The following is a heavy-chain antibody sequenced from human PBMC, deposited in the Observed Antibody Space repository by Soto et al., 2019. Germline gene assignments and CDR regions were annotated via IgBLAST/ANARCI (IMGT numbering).Heavy chain of an antibody. CDR1: GFSINTYW. Sequence: GGSLRLSCSGFGFSINTYWMNWIRQTPGKGLEWVANINPEGNAKTYVDPVKGRFFVSRDNTRNSLDLQMTSLRVEDSAIYFCAAWDISNIWGQGILVTVSS. J-gene: IGHJ4*02. V-gene: IGHV3-7*01. D-gene: IGHD2-15*01. CDR3: AAWDISNI. CDR2: INPEGNAK.